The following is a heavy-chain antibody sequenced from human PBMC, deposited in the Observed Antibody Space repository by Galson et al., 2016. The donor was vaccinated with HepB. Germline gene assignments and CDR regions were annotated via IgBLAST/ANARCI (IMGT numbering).Heavy chain of an antibody. CDR3: ARDPPLSQQLVQGREID. CDR1: GFSVSKSY. CDR2: IYSDTIT. V-gene: IGHV3-53*01. Sequence: SLRLSCAASGFSVSKSYMSWVRQAPGKGLEWVSVIYSDTITYYADSVKGRFTISRDNSNNTLYLQMNNLRADDTAVYYCARDPPLSQQLVQGREIDWGQGTLVTVST. D-gene: IGHD6-13*01. J-gene: IGHJ4*02.